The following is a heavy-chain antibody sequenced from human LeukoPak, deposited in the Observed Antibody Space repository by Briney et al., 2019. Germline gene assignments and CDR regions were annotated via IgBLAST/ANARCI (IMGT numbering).Heavy chain of an antibody. CDR1: GGSIRSYY. V-gene: IGHV4-59*01. D-gene: IGHD2/OR15-2a*01. CDR2: VYHTGST. J-gene: IGHJ4*02. Sequence: TASETLSLTCTVSGGSIRSYYWSWTRQSPEKGLEWIRYVYHTGSTKYNPSLQSRVTISIDPSKNQFSLNLTSVTPADTAVYYCSTDSPTGFDHWGQGALVTVSS. CDR3: STDSPTGFDH.